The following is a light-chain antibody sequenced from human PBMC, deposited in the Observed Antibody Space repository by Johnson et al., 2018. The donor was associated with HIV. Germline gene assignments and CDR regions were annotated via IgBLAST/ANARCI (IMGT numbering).Light chain of an antibody. CDR3: GTWDSSLSAYV. J-gene: IGLJ1*01. V-gene: IGLV1-51*01. CDR1: SSNIRNNY. Sequence: QSVLTQPPSVSAAPGQKVTISCSGTSSNIRNNYVSWYQQFPGTAPKLLISNNDKRPSGIPDRFSGSRSGTSATLGITGLQTGDEADYYCGTWDSSLSAYVFGTGTKVTV. CDR2: NND.